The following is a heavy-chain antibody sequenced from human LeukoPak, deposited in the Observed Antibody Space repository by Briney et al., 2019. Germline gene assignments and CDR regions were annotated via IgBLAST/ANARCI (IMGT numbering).Heavy chain of an antibody. D-gene: IGHD1-14*01. CDR3: ARSNQADDY. V-gene: IGHV3-74*01. J-gene: IGHJ4*02. CDR1: GFTFSSYW. CDR2: IKPGGSSI. Sequence: PGRSLRLSCAAAGFTFSSYWMHWVRPVPGKGLVWVARIKPGGSSITYADSVKGRFTISRDNAKNTLYLQMDSLRAEDTGVYYCARSNQADDYWGQGTLVTVSS.